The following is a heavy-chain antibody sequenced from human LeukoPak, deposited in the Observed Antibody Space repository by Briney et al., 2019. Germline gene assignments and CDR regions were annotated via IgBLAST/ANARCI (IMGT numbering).Heavy chain of an antibody. J-gene: IGHJ4*02. D-gene: IGHD3-22*01. CDR1: GGSIGSYY. V-gene: IGHV4-4*07. Sequence: SETLSLTCTVSGGSIGSYYWSWIRQPAGKGLEWIGRIYTSGGTVYNPSPKSRVTMSVDTSKNQFSLKLSSVTAADTAVYYCARGVFYYDTSGRGYYFDYWGQGTLVTVSS. CDR3: ARGVFYYDTSGRGYYFDY. CDR2: IYTSGGT.